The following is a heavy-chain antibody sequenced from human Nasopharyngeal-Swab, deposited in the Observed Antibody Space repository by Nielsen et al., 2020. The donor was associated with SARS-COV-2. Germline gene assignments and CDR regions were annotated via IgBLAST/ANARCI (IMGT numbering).Heavy chain of an antibody. V-gene: IGHV4-34*01. CDR3: ARAGRVGDAYTGLDV. CDR2: TNHNERT. D-gene: IGHD5-24*01. Sequence: PETLSLTCAVYAGSSSGYYWNWIRQVPGKGLEWIGATNHNERTNYNPSLKSRIAMLVDTSNNQVSLKVSSVSAGDTAVYYCARAGRVGDAYTGLDVWGQGTTVTVSS. J-gene: IGHJ6*02. CDR1: AGSSSGYY.